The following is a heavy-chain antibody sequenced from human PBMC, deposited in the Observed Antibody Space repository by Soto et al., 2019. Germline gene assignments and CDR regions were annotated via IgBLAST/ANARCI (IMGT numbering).Heavy chain of an antibody. J-gene: IGHJ4*02. D-gene: IGHD3-10*01. V-gene: IGHV3-74*01. CDR3: ARGGLGSFLLDY. CDR2: INTDGSST. Sequence: EVQLVESGGGSVQPGGSLTVSCAASGFTFSSYWVHWVRQVPGKGLVWVSRINTDGSSTNYADSVKGRFAISRDNAKNTVYLQMHSLRAEDTAVYYCARGGLGSFLLDYWGQGTLVTVSS. CDR1: GFTFSSYW.